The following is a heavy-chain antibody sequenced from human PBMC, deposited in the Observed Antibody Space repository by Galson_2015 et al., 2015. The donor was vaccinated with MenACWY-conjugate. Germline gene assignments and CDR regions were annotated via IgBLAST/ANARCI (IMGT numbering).Heavy chain of an antibody. CDR2: INSDGSNT. CDR3: AVSLTVTTEA. D-gene: IGHD4-17*01. J-gene: IGHJ4*02. CDR1: GFTFSSYW. V-gene: IGHV3-74*01. Sequence: SLRLSCAASGFTFSSYWMHWVRQAPGKGLVWVSRINSDGSNTNYADSVKGRFTISRDNAKNTVCLQMNSLRDEDTAVYYCAVSLTVTTEAGGQGTLVTVSS.